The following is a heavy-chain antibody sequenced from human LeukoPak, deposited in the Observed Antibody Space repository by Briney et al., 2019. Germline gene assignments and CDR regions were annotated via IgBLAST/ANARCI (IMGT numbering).Heavy chain of an antibody. CDR3: ARDPTTGNVGLGMDV. CDR2: IYYSGST. CDR1: GGSISSYY. D-gene: IGHD1-14*01. J-gene: IGHJ6*04. V-gene: IGHV4-59*01. Sequence: PSETLSLTCTVSGGSISSYYWSWIRQPPGKGLEWIGYIYYSGSTNYNPSLKSRVTISVDTSKNQFSLKLSSVTAADTAVYYCARDPTTGNVGLGMDVCGKGTTVTVSS.